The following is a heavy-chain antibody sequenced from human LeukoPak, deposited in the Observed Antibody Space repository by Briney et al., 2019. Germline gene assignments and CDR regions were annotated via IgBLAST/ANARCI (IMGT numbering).Heavy chain of an antibody. D-gene: IGHD2-2*01. CDR3: ARVPAAIFHYMDV. CDR2: INPNSGGT. Sequence: ASVKASCKASGYTFTGYYMHWVRQAPGQGLEWMGWINPNSGGTNYAQKFQGRVTMTRDTSISTAYMELSRLRSDDTAVYYCARVPAAIFHYMDVWGKGTTVTVSS. CDR1: GYTFTGYY. J-gene: IGHJ6*03. V-gene: IGHV1-2*02.